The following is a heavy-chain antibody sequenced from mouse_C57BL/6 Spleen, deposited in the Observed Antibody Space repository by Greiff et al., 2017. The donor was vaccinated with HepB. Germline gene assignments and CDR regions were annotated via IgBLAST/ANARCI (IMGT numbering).Heavy chain of an antibody. Sequence: QVQLQQPGAELVKPGASVKLSCKASGYTFTSYWMHWVKQRPGLGLEWIGMIHPNSGSTNYNEKFKSKATLTVDKSSSTAYLQLSSLTSEDSAVYYCAREEAQATPYYFDYWGQGTTLTVSS. CDR1: GYTFTSYW. V-gene: IGHV1-64*01. CDR2: IHPNSGST. D-gene: IGHD3-2*02. CDR3: AREEAQATPYYFDY. J-gene: IGHJ2*01.